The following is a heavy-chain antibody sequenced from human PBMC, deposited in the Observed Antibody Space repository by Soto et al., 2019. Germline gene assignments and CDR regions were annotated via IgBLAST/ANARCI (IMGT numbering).Heavy chain of an antibody. CDR3: ARAGGGSSSALNDAFDI. CDR2: ISAYNGNT. Sequence: ASVKVSCKASGYTFTSYGISWVRQAPGQGLEWMGWISAYNGNTNYAQKLQGRVTMTTDTSTSTAYMELRSLRSDDTAVYYCARAGGGSSSALNDAFDIWGQGTMVTVSS. D-gene: IGHD6-6*01. J-gene: IGHJ3*02. V-gene: IGHV1-18*01. CDR1: GYTFTSYG.